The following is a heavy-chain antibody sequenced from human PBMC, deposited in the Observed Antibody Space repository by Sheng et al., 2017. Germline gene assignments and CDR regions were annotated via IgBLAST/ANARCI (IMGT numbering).Heavy chain of an antibody. V-gene: IGHV3-30*04. J-gene: IGHJ4*02. CDR1: GFSFRIFA. D-gene: IGHD2-15*01. Sequence: QVQLVESGGGVVQPGRSLRLSCSASGFSFRIFAMHWVRQAPGKGLEWLAVMSYDESSGFYADSVKGRFTISRDTSKNSLYLEMNSLRPEDTAVYYCTRDRLSFGHCSGGGCYPADYWGQGTLVTVSS. CDR3: TRDRLSFGHCSGGGCYPADY. CDR2: MSYDESSG.